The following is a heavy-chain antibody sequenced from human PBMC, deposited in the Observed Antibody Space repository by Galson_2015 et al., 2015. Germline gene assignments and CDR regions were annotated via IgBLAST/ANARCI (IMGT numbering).Heavy chain of an antibody. V-gene: IGHV3-11*01. CDR2: ISVSGKTI. CDR1: GFMFTDYY. D-gene: IGHD3-10*01. CDR3: ARNLHFYYGSRAFDH. Sequence: FLRLSCAASGFMFTDYYMNWIRQAPGKGLEWISHISVSGKTIYYADSVKGRFIISRDNANNSVYLQMNNLTPEDTAVYYCARNLHFYYGSRAFDHWGQGTLVTVSS. J-gene: IGHJ4*02.